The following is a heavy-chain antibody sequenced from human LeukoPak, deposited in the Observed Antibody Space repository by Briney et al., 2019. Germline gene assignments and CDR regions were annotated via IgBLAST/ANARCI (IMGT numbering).Heavy chain of an antibody. CDR3: ARAGSSSWNWFDP. V-gene: IGHV3-48*04. Sequence: GGSLRLSCAASGFTFSSYSMNWVRQAPGKGLEWVSYISSSSTIYYADSVKGRFTISRDNAKNSLYLQMNSLRAEDTAVYYCARAGSSSWNWFDPWGQGTLVTVSS. CDR1: GFTFSSYS. J-gene: IGHJ5*02. CDR2: ISSSSTI. D-gene: IGHD6-13*01.